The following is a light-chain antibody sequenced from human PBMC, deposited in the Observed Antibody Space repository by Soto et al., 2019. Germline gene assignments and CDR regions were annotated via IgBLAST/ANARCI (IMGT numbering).Light chain of an antibody. CDR1: QSVSNDF. CDR3: QQYSRAPIT. Sequence: EIVLTQSPGILSLSPGERATLSCRASQSVSNDFLAWYQQKPGQAPRLLIYGASTRATDVPDRFSGSGSGADFTLSISSLQSEDSAVYYCQQYSRAPITFGQGTR. CDR2: GAS. J-gene: IGKJ5*01. V-gene: IGKV3-20*01.